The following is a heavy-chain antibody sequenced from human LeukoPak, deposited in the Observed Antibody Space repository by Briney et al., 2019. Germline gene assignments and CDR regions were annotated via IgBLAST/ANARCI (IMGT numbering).Heavy chain of an antibody. Sequence: ASVKVSCKTSRYTFHGHYMHWVRQAPGQGLEWMGWINPNSGGTNYAQKFQGRVTMTRDTSISTAYMELTRLRSDDTAGYYCARYSSGWYFDLWGRGTLVTVSS. V-gene: IGHV1-2*02. D-gene: IGHD6-19*01. CDR3: ARYSSGWYFDL. CDR1: RYTFHGHY. J-gene: IGHJ2*01. CDR2: INPNSGGT.